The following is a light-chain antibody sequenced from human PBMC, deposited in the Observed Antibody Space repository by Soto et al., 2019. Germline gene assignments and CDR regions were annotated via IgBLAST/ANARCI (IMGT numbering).Light chain of an antibody. J-gene: IGLJ1*01. V-gene: IGLV2-14*03. Sequence: QSSLTQPASVSGSPGQSIAISCTGTRSDVGAYNYVSWYQQHPGKAPKLMIFXXXXRPSGVXDRFSGSKPGNTASLTISGLQAEDEADYYCSSFTSRFTFVFGTGTKVNVL. CDR1: RSDVGAYNY. CDR2: XXX. CDR3: SSFTSRFTFV.